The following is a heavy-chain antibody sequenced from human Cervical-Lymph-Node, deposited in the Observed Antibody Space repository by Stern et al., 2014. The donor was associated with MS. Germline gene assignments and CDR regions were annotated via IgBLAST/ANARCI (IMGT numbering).Heavy chain of an antibody. CDR2: TYHGGTT. D-gene: IGHD1-1*01. J-gene: IGHJ4*02. CDR3: ARADVETTGYFDS. V-gene: IGHV4-4*02. Sequence: QVQLQESGPGLVKPSDTLSLTCAVSGGSIASRYWWSWVRQGPETGLEWLGETYHGGTTNYKASLKSRVTISVDTSKNQLSLTMTSVTAADTAVYFCARADVETTGYFDSWGQGILVTVSS. CDR1: GGSIASRYW.